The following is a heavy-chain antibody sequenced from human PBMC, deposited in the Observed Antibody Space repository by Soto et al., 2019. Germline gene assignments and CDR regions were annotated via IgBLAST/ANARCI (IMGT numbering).Heavy chain of an antibody. V-gene: IGHV3-23*01. Sequence: PGGSLRLSCAASGFPFSRYSMNWVRQAPGKGLEWVSAISGSGGSTYYADSVKGRFTISRDNSKNTLYLQMNSLRAEDTAVYYCATYSSGWYPYFDYWGQGTLVTVS. J-gene: IGHJ4*02. CDR1: GFPFSRYS. CDR2: ISGSGGST. D-gene: IGHD6-19*01. CDR3: ATYSSGWYPYFDY.